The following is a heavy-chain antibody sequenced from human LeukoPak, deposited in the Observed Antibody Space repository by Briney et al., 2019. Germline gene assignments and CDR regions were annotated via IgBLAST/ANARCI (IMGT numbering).Heavy chain of an antibody. Sequence: GGSLTLSCAASGFTFSSYSMNWVRQAPGKGLEWVSSISSSSSYIYYADSVKGRFTISRDNAKNSLYLQMNSLRAEDTAVYYCIVLAVTGTLGFDYWGQGTLVTVSS. V-gene: IGHV3-21*01. CDR1: GFTFSSYS. CDR3: IVLAVTGTLGFDY. CDR2: ISSSSSYI. D-gene: IGHD6-19*01. J-gene: IGHJ4*02.